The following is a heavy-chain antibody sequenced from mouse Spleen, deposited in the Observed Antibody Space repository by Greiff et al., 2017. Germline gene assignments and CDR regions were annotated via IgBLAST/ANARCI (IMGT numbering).Heavy chain of an antibody. V-gene: IGHV1-82*01. Sequence: LEESGPELVKPGASVKISCKASGYAFSSSWLNWVKQRPGKGLEWIGRIYPGDGDTNYNGKFKGKATLTADKSSSTAYMQLSSLTSEDSAVYFCARRNWDVGFDYWGQGTTLTVSS. CDR1: GYAFSSSW. D-gene: IGHD4-1*01. CDR2: IYPGDGDT. J-gene: IGHJ2*01. CDR3: ARRNWDVGFDY.